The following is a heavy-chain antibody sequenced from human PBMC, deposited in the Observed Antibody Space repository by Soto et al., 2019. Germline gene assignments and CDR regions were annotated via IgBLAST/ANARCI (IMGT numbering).Heavy chain of an antibody. Sequence: PSETLLLTCSVSGDSVSSNNIAWYWLRTTPWRGLRRLGTTYYKSKWNNEYAMSERSRYTIILDTSKNQFSLQLSSVTPENTAVYFCASGRWSAIGYWGQGAQVTVSS. J-gene: IGHJ4*02. CDR3: ASGRWSAIGY. D-gene: IGHD2-15*01. V-gene: IGHV6-1*01. CDR2: TYYKSKWNN. CDR1: GDSVSSNNIA.